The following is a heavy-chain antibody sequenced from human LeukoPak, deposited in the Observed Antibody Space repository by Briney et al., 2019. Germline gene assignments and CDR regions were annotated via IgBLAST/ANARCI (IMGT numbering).Heavy chain of an antibody. D-gene: IGHD2-2*02. J-gene: IGHJ3*02. CDR2: ISSSSSTI. CDR3: ARGVPAAIRPSGAFDI. Sequence: GSLRLSCVATGLAFKNYWMTWVRQAPGKGLEWVSYISSSSSTIYYADSVKGRFTISRDNAKNSLYLQMNSLRAEDTAVYYCARGVPAAIRPSGAFDIWGQGTMVTVSS. V-gene: IGHV3-48*04. CDR1: GLAFKNYW.